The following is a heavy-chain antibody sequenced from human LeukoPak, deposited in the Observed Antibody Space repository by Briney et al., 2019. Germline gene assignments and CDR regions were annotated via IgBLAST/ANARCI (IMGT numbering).Heavy chain of an antibody. Sequence: ETSETLSLTCTVSGGSISSYYWSWIRQPPGKGLEWIGYIYYSGSTNYNPSLKSRVTISVDTSKNQFSLKLSSVTAADTAAYYCARTTVTTFDYWGQGNLVTVSS. V-gene: IGHV4-59*01. CDR3: ARTTVTTFDY. CDR2: IYYSGST. J-gene: IGHJ4*02. CDR1: GGSISSYY. D-gene: IGHD4-17*01.